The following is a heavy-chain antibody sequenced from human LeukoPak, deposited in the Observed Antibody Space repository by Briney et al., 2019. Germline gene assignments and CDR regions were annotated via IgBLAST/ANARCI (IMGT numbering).Heavy chain of an antibody. V-gene: IGHV4-59*12. CDR2: IYYSGST. D-gene: IGHD2-15*01. CDR1: GGSSSSNY. Sequence: SETLSLTCTVSGGSSSSNYWSWIRQPPGKGLEWIGYIYYSGSTNYNPSLKSRVTISVDTSKNQFSLRLKSVTAADTAVYYCARRTLSVDENDPFDIWGLGTMVTVSS. CDR3: ARRTLSVDENDPFDI. J-gene: IGHJ3*02.